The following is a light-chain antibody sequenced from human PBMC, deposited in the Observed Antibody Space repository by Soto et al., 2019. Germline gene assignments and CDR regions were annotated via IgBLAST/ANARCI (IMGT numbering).Light chain of an antibody. CDR2: EVS. Sequence: ALTQPASVSGSPGQSITISCTGTSXDVGGYNYVSWYQQHPGKAPKLMIYEVSNRPSGVSNRFSGSKSGNTASLTISGLQTEDEADYYCISYTDRQSYLFGTGTKVTVL. V-gene: IGLV2-14*01. CDR3: ISYTDRQSYL. J-gene: IGLJ1*01. CDR1: SXDVGGYNY.